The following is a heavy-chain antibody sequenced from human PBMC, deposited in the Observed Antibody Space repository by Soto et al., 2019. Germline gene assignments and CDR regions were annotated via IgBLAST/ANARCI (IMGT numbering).Heavy chain of an antibody. CDR2: IYYSGSI. D-gene: IGHD2-15*01. Sequence: QVQLQESGPGLVKPSQTLSLTCTVSGGSISSGGYYWSWIRQHPGKGLEWIGYIYYSGSIYYNPSLKSRVTISVDTSKNQFSLKLSSVTAADTAVYYCARDFLRYCSGGSCYGENWFDPWGQGTLVTVSS. J-gene: IGHJ5*02. CDR3: ARDFLRYCSGGSCYGENWFDP. CDR1: GGSISSGGYY. V-gene: IGHV4-31*03.